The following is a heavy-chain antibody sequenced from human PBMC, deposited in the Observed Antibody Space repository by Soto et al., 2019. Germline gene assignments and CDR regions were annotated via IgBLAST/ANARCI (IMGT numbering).Heavy chain of an antibody. V-gene: IGHV4-34*01. CDR3: ASNWNYIDY. D-gene: IGHD1-7*01. CDR2: IYYSGST. J-gene: IGHJ4*02. Sequence: SETLSLTCAVYGGSFSGYYWSWIRQPPGKGLEWIGSIYYSGSTYYNPSLKSRVTISVDTSKNQFSLKLSSVTAADTAVYYCASNWNYIDYWGQGTLVTVSS. CDR1: GGSFSGYY.